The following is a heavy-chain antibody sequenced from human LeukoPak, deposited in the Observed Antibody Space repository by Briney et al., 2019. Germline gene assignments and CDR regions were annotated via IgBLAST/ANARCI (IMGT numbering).Heavy chain of an antibody. J-gene: IGHJ4*02. Sequence: PSETLSLTCTVSGGSISSYYWSWIRQPPGKGLEWIGYIYYSGSTNYNPSLKSRVTISVDTSKNQFSLKLSSVTAADTAVYYCARTNSLGNADYWGQGTLVTVSS. CDR2: IYYSGST. V-gene: IGHV4-59*08. CDR1: GGSISSYY. D-gene: IGHD7-27*01. CDR3: ARTNSLGNADY.